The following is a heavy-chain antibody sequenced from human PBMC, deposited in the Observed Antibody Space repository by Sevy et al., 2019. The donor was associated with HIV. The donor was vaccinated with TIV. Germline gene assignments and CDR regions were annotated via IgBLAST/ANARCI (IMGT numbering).Heavy chain of an antibody. Sequence: GGSLRLSCAASGFTFSSYAMSWVRQAPGKGLEWVSAISGSGGSTYYGDSVKGRFTISRDNSKNTLYLQMNSLRAEDTAVYYCVMDRRLYYFDYWGQGTLVTVSS. D-gene: IGHD6-19*01. CDR3: VMDRRLYYFDY. J-gene: IGHJ4*02. CDR1: GFTFSSYA. V-gene: IGHV3-23*01. CDR2: ISGSGGST.